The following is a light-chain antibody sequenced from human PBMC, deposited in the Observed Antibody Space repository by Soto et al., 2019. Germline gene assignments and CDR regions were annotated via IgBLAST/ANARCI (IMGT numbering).Light chain of an antibody. Sequence: EIVMTQSPGTLSVSPGERATLSCRASQSVSSNVAWYQQKPGQTPRLLIYGASTRATDTPVRFSGSGSGTAFTLTISSLQSEDSAVYYCQQYDTWPPKYTFGQGTKLEIK. J-gene: IGKJ2*01. CDR2: GAS. CDR1: QSVSSN. CDR3: QQYDTWPPKYT. V-gene: IGKV3-15*01.